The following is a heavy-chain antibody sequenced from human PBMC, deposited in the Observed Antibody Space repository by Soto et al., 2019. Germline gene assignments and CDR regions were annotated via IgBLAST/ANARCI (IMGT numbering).Heavy chain of an antibody. J-gene: IGHJ5*02. CDR2: INAGNGNT. CDR1: GYTFTSYA. CDR3: ARTVGTGKGEFDP. D-gene: IGHD1-1*01. Sequence: QVQLVQSGAEEKKPGASVKVSCKASGYTFTSYAMHWVRQAPGQRLEWMGWINAGNGNTKYSQKFRGRVTITRDTSASTAYMELSSLRSEDTAVYYCARTVGTGKGEFDPWGQGTLVTVSS. V-gene: IGHV1-3*05.